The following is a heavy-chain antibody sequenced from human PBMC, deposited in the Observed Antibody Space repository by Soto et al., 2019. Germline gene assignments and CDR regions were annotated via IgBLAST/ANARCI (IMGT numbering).Heavy chain of an antibody. Sequence: QVQLEQSGAEVKTPGSSVKVSCKISGDNFNNFAIAWVRQAPGRGLEWLGGIVPLYGTPNYAEKFQGRVTIIADESTSSAYLELNSLTSEDTAIYYCAACLRGIIVGVTTGFDSWGPGTLVTVSS. CDR1: GDNFNNFA. CDR3: AACLRGIIVGVTTGFDS. J-gene: IGHJ4*02. CDR2: IVPLYGTP. V-gene: IGHV1-69*01. D-gene: IGHD2-21*01.